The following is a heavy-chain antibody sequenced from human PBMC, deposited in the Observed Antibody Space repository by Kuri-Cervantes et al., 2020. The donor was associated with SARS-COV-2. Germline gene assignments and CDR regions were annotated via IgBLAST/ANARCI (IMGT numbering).Heavy chain of an antibody. V-gene: IGHV1-46*01. D-gene: IGHD3-3*01. CDR1: GYTFTSYG. J-gene: IGHJ6*02. CDR2: INPSGGST. Sequence: ASVKVSCKASGYTFTSYGTSWVRQAPGQGLEWMGIINPSGGSTSYAQKFQGRVTMTRDTSTSTVYMELSSLRSDDTAVYYCARFVRFLEWSHYYYYGMDVWGQGTMVTVSS. CDR3: ARFVRFLEWSHYYYYGMDV.